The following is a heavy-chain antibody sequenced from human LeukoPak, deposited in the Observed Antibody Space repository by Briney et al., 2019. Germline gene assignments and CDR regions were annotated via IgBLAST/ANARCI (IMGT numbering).Heavy chain of an antibody. V-gene: IGHV3-30*03. Sequence: GSLRLSCSPSGITFNKHCIHLVPQAPGKGLEWVAIISNDGSRKYYAHSVEGRFTISRDNSKNTLYLQMDSLRAEDTAVYYCARDRAWNYFDYWGQGTLVTVSS. CDR1: GITFNKHC. J-gene: IGHJ4*02. CDR2: ISNDGSRK. D-gene: IGHD3-3*01. CDR3: ARDRAWNYFDY.